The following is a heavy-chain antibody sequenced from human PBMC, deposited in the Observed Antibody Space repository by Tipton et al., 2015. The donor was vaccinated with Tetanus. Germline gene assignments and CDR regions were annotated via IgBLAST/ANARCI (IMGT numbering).Heavy chain of an antibody. Sequence: SLRLSCAASGFIFSNYGFHWVRQAPGKGLEWVAVILFDGSHKDYADSVKGRFTISRDNSRNTLYLQMNSLRAEDTAVYYCARDFRFSWDYWGQGPLVTVSS. J-gene: IGHJ4*02. CDR2: ILFDGSHK. CDR3: ARDFRFSWDY. V-gene: IGHV3-33*01. CDR1: GFIFSNYG.